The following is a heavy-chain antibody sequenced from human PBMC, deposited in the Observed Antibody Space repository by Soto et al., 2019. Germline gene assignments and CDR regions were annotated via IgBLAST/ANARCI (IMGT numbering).Heavy chain of an antibody. CDR1: VGSISSYY. V-gene: IGHV4-4*07. J-gene: IGHJ6*02. Sequence: PSETLSLTCTVSVGSISSYYWRWIRQSAGKGLEWIGRIYNGGNTQYNPSLKSRVTMSADTSKNQFSLRLNSVTAADTAVYYCARDGSDSYGLDVWGQGTTVTVS. CDR3: ARDGSDSYGLDV. D-gene: IGHD3-10*01. CDR2: IYNGGNT.